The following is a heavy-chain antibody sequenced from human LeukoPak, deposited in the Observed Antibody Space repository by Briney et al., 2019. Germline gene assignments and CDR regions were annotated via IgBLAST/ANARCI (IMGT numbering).Heavy chain of an antibody. J-gene: IGHJ4*02. V-gene: IGHV3-7*03. D-gene: IGHD6-13*01. CDR3: AKDSGWFRFDY. CDR1: VLTYSIWW. Sequence: GGTQGLFHGAYVLTYSIWWMMWVREARGRGLECVANIKQDGSDKYYMDSVKGRFTISRDNAKNSLYLQMNSLRAEDTAVYYCAKDSGWFRFDYWGQGTLVTVSS. CDR2: IKQDGSDK.